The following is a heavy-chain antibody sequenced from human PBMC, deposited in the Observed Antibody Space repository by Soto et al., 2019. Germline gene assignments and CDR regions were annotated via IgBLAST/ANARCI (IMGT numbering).Heavy chain of an antibody. CDR2: IIPILGIA. CDR3: ASHVSGEYSSSWYFY. CDR1: GGTFSSYT. Sequence: ASVKVSCKASGGTFSSYTISWVRQAPGQGLEWMGRIIPILGIANYAQKFQGRVTITADKSTSTAYMELSSLRSEDTAVYYCASHVSGEYSSSWYFYWGQGTLVTVSS. V-gene: IGHV1-69*02. J-gene: IGHJ4*02. D-gene: IGHD6-13*01.